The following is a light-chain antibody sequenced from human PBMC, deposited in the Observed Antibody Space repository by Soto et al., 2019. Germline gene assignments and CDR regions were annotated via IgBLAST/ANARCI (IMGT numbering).Light chain of an antibody. CDR1: QSVSSSY. CDR2: GAS. CDR3: QQRSNWPRT. Sequence: ESVLTQSPGTLSLSPGERATLSCRASQSVSSSYLAWYQQKPGQAPRLLIYGASSRATGIPDRFSGSGSGTDFTLTISRLEPEDFAVYYCQQRSNWPRTFGPGTKVDIK. J-gene: IGKJ3*01. V-gene: IGKV3D-20*02.